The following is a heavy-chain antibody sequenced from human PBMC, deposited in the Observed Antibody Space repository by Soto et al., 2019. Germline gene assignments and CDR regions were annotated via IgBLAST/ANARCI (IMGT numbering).Heavy chain of an antibody. CDR2: INPNSGGT. J-gene: IGHJ3*02. Sequence: GASVKVSCKASGYTFTGYYMHWVRQAPGQGLEWMGWINPNSGGTNYAQKFQGWVTMTRDTSISTAYMELSRLRSDDTAVYYCARDTEGRSSGKGAFDIWGQGTMVTVSS. D-gene: IGHD3-10*01. V-gene: IGHV1-2*04. CDR3: ARDTEGRSSGKGAFDI. CDR1: GYTFTGYY.